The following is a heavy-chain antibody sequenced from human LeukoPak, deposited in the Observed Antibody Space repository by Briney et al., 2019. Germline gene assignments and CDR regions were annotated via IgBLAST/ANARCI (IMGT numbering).Heavy chain of an antibody. V-gene: IGHV3-7*01. CDR1: GFTFSSYW. Sequence: GGSLRLSCAASGFTFSSYWMSWVRQAPGKGLEWVTNIKQDEREKYYVDSVKGRFTISRDNAKNSLYLQMNSLRAEDTAVYYCARESLVGAALSDYWGQGTLVTVSS. CDR3: ARESLVGAALSDY. J-gene: IGHJ4*02. D-gene: IGHD1-26*01. CDR2: IKQDEREK.